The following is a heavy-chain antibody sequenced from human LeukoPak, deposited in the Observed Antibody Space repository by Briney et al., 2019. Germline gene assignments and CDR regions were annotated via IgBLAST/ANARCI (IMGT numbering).Heavy chain of an antibody. CDR3: ASWTFYGDYEGWFDP. CDR1: GYSISSGYY. J-gene: IGHJ5*02. Sequence: SETLSLTCTVSGYSISSGYYWSWIRQPPGKGLEWIGEINHSGSTNYNPSLKSRVTISVDTSKNQFSLKLSSVTAADTAVYYCASWTFYGDYEGWFDPWGQGTLVTVSS. CDR2: INHSGST. V-gene: IGHV4-38-2*02. D-gene: IGHD4-17*01.